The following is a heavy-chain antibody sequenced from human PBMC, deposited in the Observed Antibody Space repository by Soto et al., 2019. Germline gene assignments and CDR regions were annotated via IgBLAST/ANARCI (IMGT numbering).Heavy chain of an antibody. CDR1: GYTFTSYG. D-gene: IGHD1-1*01. V-gene: IGHV1-18*01. CDR3: ARDGPRSVFGRRTYFDY. CDR2: ISAYNGNT. Sequence: QVQLVQSGAEVKKPGASVKVSCKASGYTFTSYGISWVRQAPGQGLEWMGWISAYNGNTNYAQKLQGRVTMTPDTSTSTAYMELRSLRSHDTAVYYCARDGPRSVFGRRTYFDYWGQGTLVTVSS. J-gene: IGHJ4*02.